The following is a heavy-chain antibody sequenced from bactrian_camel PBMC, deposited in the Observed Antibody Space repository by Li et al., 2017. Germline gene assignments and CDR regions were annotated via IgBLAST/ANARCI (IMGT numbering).Heavy chain of an antibody. CDR3: AMSSPGFCYTFGINGYKY. Sequence: VQLVESGGGSVQDGGSLRLSCVASASISSSYCMGWIRQPPGNEREGVATIRRDGRASYTESVKGRFTISQDNAEATLYLQMDSLTPSDTGVYYCAMSSPGFCYTFGINGYKYWGQGTQVTVS. CDR1: ASISSSYC. J-gene: IGHJ4*01. V-gene: IGHV3S42*01. CDR2: TIRRDGRA. D-gene: IGHD2*01.